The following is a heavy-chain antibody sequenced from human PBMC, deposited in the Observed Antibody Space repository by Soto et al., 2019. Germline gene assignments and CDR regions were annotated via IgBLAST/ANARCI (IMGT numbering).Heavy chain of an antibody. D-gene: IGHD3-3*01. CDR3: AKGVSIFGVVTPHDAFDI. CDR2: ISYDGSNK. J-gene: IGHJ3*02. V-gene: IGHV3-30*18. CDR1: GFTFSSYG. Sequence: GGSLRLSCAASGFTFSSYGMHWVRQAPGKGLEWVAVISYDGSNKYYADSVKGRFTISRDNSKNTLYLQMNSLRAEDTALYYCAKGVSIFGVVTPHDAFDIWGQGTMVTVSS.